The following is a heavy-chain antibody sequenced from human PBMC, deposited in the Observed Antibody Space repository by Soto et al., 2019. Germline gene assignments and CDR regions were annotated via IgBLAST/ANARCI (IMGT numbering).Heavy chain of an antibody. CDR1: GYTFTNFG. J-gene: IGHJ3*02. CDR3: ARREGDYGDYERGGGAFDI. D-gene: IGHD4-17*01. CDR2: IIPIFGTA. Sequence: GASVKVSCKTSGYTFTNFGLSWVRQAPGQGLEWMGGIIPIFGTANYAQKFQGRVTITADESTSTAYMELSSLRSEDTAVYYCARREGDYGDYERGGGAFDIWGQGTMVTVSS. V-gene: IGHV1-69*13.